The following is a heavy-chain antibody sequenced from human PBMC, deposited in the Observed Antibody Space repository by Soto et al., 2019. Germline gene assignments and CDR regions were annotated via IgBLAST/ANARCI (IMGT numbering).Heavy chain of an antibody. D-gene: IGHD6-6*01. CDR3: AKDPILSIAARPNDAFDI. J-gene: IGHJ3*02. CDR1: GFTFSSYA. CDR2: ISGSGGST. Sequence: GGSLRLSWAASGFTFSSYAMSWVRQAPGKGLEWVSAISGSGGSTYYADSVKGRFTISRDNSKNTLYLQMNSLRAEDMAVYYCAKDPILSIAARPNDAFDIWGQGTMVTVSS. V-gene: IGHV3-23*01.